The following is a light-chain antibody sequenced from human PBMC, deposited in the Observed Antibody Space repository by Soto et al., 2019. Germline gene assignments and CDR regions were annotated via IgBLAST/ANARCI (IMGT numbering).Light chain of an antibody. CDR3: PSYDSSLSGCYV. CDR2: GNS. Sequence: QSVLTQPPSVSGAPGQRVTISCTGSRSNIGAGYDVHWYQQLPGTAPKLLIYGNSNRPSGVPDRFSGSKSGTSASLAITGLQVEDEADYYCPSYDSSLSGCYVFGTGTKLTVL. V-gene: IGLV1-40*01. J-gene: IGLJ1*01. CDR1: RSNIGAGYD.